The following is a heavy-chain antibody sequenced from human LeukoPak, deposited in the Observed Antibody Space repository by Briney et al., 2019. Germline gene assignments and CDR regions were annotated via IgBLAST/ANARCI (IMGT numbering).Heavy chain of an antibody. CDR1: GFTLRDFW. J-gene: IGHJ5*02. D-gene: IGHD1-14*01. V-gene: IGHV3-7*03. Sequence: PGGSLRLSCEVSGFTLRDFWMSWVRQAPGKGLEWVANIKQDGSKKDYVDSVRGRFTIARDDAKKSVFLEMNSLRAEDTAVYYCARMGNRNWFDPWGQGTLVTVSS. CDR3: ARMGNRNWFDP. CDR2: IKQDGSKK.